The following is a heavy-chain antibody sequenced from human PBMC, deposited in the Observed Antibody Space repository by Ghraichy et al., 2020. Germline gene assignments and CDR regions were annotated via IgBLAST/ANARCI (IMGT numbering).Heavy chain of an antibody. CDR1: GYTFTGYY. V-gene: IGHV1-2*02. D-gene: IGHD6-13*01. Sequence: ASVKVSCKASGYTFTGYYMHWVRQAPGQGLEWMGWINPNSGGTNYAQKFQGRVTMTRDTSISTAYMELSRLRSDDTAVYYCARARYSSSWYLLHYFDYWGQGTLVTVSS. CDR2: INPNSGGT. J-gene: IGHJ4*02. CDR3: ARARYSSSWYLLHYFDY.